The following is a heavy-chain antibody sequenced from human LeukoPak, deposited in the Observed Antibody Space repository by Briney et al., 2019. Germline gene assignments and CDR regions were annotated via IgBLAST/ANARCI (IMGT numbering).Heavy chain of an antibody. CDR1: GCTFTGYY. CDR2: INPNSGGP. J-gene: IGHJ4*02. Sequence: ASVKVSCKSSGCTFTGYYMHWVRQAPGRGLEWMGRINPNSGGPSYAQKFQGRVTMTRDQSISTAYMELTRLRSDDPAVYYCARGLGLRLGEFVYWGEGALLTVS. V-gene: IGHV1-2*06. CDR3: ARGLGLRLGEFVY. D-gene: IGHD3-16*01.